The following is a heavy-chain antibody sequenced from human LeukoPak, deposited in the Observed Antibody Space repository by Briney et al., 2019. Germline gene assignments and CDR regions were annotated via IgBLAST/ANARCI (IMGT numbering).Heavy chain of an antibody. D-gene: IGHD5-24*01. V-gene: IGHV3-11*06. Sequence: PGGSLRLSRAASGFRFSDYYMSWIRQAPGKGLEWVSFISSSSSYTNYADSLKGRLTISRDNAKNSLYLQMNSLRVEDTAVYYCARSLEMATVRSGFDIWGQGTMVIVSS. CDR2: ISSSSSYT. CDR3: ARSLEMATVRSGFDI. J-gene: IGHJ3*02. CDR1: GFRFSDYY.